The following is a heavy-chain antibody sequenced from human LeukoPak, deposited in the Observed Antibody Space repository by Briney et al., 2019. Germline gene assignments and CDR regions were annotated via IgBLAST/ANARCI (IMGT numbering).Heavy chain of an antibody. V-gene: IGHV3-53*01. CDR2: IYSGGST. J-gene: IGHJ4*02. Sequence: GGSLRLSCAASGFTVSSNYMSWVRQAPGKGLEWVSVIYSGGSTYHADSVKGRFTISRDNSKNTLFLQMNSLRAEDTAVYYCAKTGDSTGYYFIDYWGQGSLVTVSS. CDR3: AKTGDSTGYYFIDY. D-gene: IGHD3-22*01. CDR1: GFTVSSNY.